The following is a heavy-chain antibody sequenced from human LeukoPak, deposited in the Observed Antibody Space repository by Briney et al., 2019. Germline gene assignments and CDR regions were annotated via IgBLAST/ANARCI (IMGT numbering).Heavy chain of an antibody. J-gene: IGHJ4*02. Sequence: GGPLRLPCGASGFTFSSYDMSWVRHATGKGLVWLTYNNWNGCRTRYADSVKPRFTISRDYAKNSLYLQMHTLRAEHTALYYCAIHQRYSTSWPRGDYWDQGTLVTVSS. V-gene: IGHV3-20*04. CDR1: GFTFSSYD. CDR3: AIHQRYSTSWPRGDY. D-gene: IGHD6-13*01. CDR2: NNWNGCRT.